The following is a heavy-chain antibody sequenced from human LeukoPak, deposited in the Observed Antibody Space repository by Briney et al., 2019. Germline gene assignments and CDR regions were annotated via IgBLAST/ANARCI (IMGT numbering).Heavy chain of an antibody. J-gene: IGHJ6*02. CDR3: ARGPDYYYYGMDV. Sequence: SETLSLTCTVSGGSISSYYWSGLRQPPGKGLEWIGYIYYSGSTNYNPSLKSRVTISVDTSKNQFSLKLSSVTAADTAVYYCARGPDYYYYGMDVWGQGTTVTVSS. CDR1: GGSISSYY. V-gene: IGHV4-59*01. CDR2: IYYSGST.